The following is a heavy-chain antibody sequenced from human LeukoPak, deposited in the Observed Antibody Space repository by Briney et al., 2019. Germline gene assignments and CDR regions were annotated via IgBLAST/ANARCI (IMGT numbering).Heavy chain of an antibody. V-gene: IGHV3-23*01. Sequence: PGGSLILSCAASGFTLSSYAMSWVRQAPGKGLEWVSAISGSGGSTYYADSVKGRFTISRDNSKNTLYLQMNSLRAEDTAVYYCAKVRETAYYFDYWGQGTLVTVSS. CDR1: GFTLSSYA. J-gene: IGHJ4*02. CDR2: ISGSGGST. CDR3: AKVRETAYYFDY.